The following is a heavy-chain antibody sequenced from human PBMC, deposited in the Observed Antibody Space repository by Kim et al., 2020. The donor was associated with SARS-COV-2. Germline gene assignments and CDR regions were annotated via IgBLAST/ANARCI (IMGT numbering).Heavy chain of an antibody. CDR3: ARRGGDCSGGSCYYQSWFDP. D-gene: IGHD2-15*01. J-gene: IGHJ5*02. V-gene: IGHV4-38-2*02. CDR1: GYSISSGYY. Sequence: SETLSLTCTVSGYSISSGYYWGWIRQPPGKGLEWIGSIYHSGSTYYNPSLKSRVTISVDTSKNQFSLKLSSVTAADTAVYYCARRGGDCSGGSCYYQSWFDPWGQGTLVTVSS. CDR2: IYHSGST.